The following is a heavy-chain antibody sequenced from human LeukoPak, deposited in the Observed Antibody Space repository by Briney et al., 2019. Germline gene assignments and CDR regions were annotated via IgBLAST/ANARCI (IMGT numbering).Heavy chain of an antibody. CDR2: ISYDGSNK. J-gene: IGHJ3*02. V-gene: IGHV3-30*04. CDR1: GFTFSSYA. Sequence: GGSLRLSCAASGFTFSSYAMHWVRQAPGKGLEGVAVISYDGSNKYYADSVKGRFTISRDNSKNTLYLQMNSLRAEDTAVYYCARGDTMVRGVTGAFDIWGQGTMVTVSS. D-gene: IGHD3-10*01. CDR3: ARGDTMVRGVTGAFDI.